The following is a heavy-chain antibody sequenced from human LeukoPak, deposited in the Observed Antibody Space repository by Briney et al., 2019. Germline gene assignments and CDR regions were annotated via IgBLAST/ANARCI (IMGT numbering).Heavy chain of an antibody. Sequence: GGSLRLSCAASGFTFSSYSMNWVRQAPGKGLEWVSSISSSSSYIYYADSVKGRFTISRDNAKNSLYLQMNSLRAKDTAVYYCARAGDGYNYYFDYWGQGTLVTVSS. V-gene: IGHV3-21*01. CDR3: ARAGDGYNYYFDY. CDR2: ISSSSSYI. D-gene: IGHD5-24*01. J-gene: IGHJ4*02. CDR1: GFTFSSYS.